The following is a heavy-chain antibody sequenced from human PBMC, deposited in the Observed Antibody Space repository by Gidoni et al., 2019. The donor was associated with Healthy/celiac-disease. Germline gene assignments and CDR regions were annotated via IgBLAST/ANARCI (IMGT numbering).Heavy chain of an antibody. D-gene: IGHD6-13*01. CDR3: AKVAAGTGEYFQH. CDR1: GFTFSDYY. V-gene: IGHV3-11*05. J-gene: IGHJ1*01. CDR2: ISSSSSYT. Sequence: QVQLVESGGGLVKPGGSLRLSCAAPGFTFSDYYMSWIRQAPGKGLEWVSYISSSSSYTNYADSVKGRFTISRDNAKNSLYLQMNSLRAEDTAVYYCAKVAAGTGEYFQHWGQGTLVTVSS.